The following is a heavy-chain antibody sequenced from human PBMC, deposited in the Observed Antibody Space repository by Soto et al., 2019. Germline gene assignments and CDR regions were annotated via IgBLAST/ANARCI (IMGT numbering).Heavy chain of an antibody. CDR2: IYYSGST. Sequence: SETLSLTCTVSGGSISSYYWSWIRQPPGKGLEWIGYIYYSGSTNYNPSLKSRVTISVDTSKNQFSLKLSSVTAADTAVYYCARTRITIFGVNDYYFDYWGQGTLVTVSS. CDR3: ARTRITIFGVNDYYFDY. J-gene: IGHJ4*02. D-gene: IGHD3-3*01. CDR1: GGSISSYY. V-gene: IGHV4-59*01.